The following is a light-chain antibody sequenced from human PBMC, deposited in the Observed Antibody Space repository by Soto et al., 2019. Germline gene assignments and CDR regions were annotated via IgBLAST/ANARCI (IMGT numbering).Light chain of an antibody. CDR2: TTS. V-gene: IGKV1-39*01. J-gene: IGKJ2*01. Sequence: DLEMTQSPSSLSAPVRARVSITCRTSQSINSYLNWYQQKPGKAPNLLIYTTSHLHSGVPSRLSGSRSGTDFSLTISSLQPEDFATYFCQQGDSTPYNFGLGTPLEIK. CDR3: QQGDSTPYN. CDR1: QSINSY.